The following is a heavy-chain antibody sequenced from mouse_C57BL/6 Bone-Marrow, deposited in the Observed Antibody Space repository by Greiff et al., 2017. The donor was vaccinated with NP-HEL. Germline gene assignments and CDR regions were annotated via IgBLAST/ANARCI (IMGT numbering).Heavy chain of an antibody. J-gene: IGHJ4*01. CDR3: ACLITTVVVQDYAMDY. CDR2: IYPRSGNT. CDR1: GYTFTSYG. V-gene: IGHV1-81*01. Sequence: VQLQESGAELARPGASVKLSCKASGYTFTSYGISWVKQRTGQGLEWIGEIYPRSGNTYYNEKFKGKATLTAVKSSSTAYMELRSLTSEDSAVYFCACLITTVVVQDYAMDYWGQGTSVTVSS. D-gene: IGHD1-1*01.